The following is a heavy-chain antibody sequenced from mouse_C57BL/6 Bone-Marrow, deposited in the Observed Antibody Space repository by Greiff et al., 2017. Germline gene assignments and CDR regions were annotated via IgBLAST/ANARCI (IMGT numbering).Heavy chain of an antibody. CDR1: GYTFTGYW. D-gene: IGHD3-1*01. CDR3: ARRKENARWYFDV. J-gene: IGHJ1*03. CDR2: ILPGSGST. V-gene: IGHV1-9*01. Sequence: QVQPKQSGAELMKPGASVKLSCKATGYTFTGYWIEWVKQRPGHGLEWIGEILPGSGSTNYNEKFKGKATFTADTSSNPAYMQLSSLTTEDSALYYCARRKENARWYFDVWGTGTTVTVSS.